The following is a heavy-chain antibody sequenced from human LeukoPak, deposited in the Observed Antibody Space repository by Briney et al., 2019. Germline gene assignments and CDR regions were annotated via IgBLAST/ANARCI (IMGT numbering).Heavy chain of an antibody. V-gene: IGHV1-46*01. CDR3: ARGYYDSSDYEYFQH. D-gene: IGHD3-22*01. Sequence: GPVKVSCKASGYTFTSYYMHWVRQAPGQGLEWMGIINPSGGSTSYAQKFQGRVTMTRDTSIITAYMELSRLRSDDTAVYFCARGYYDSSDYEYFQHWGQGTLVTVSS. CDR2: INPSGGST. CDR1: GYTFTSYY. J-gene: IGHJ1*01.